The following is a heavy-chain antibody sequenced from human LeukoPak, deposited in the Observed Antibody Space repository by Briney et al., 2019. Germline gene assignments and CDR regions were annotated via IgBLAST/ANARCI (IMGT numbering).Heavy chain of an antibody. CDR2: IDESGDT. V-gene: IGHV4-39*01. CDR1: GDSISGSTNY. J-gene: IGHJ4*02. CDR3: ARLIRTGDQGRAYSDY. Sequence: SETLSLTCTVSGDSISGSTNYWGWIRQPPGKGLEWIGSIDESGDTYYKMSLKSPLTLSVDTSKNQFSLKLSSVTAADTALYYCARLIRTGDQGRAYSDYWGQGTLVTVSS. D-gene: IGHD7-27*01.